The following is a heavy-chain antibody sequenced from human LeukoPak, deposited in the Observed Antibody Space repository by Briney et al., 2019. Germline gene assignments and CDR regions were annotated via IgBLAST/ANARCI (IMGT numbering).Heavy chain of an antibody. CDR2: ISASTDST. J-gene: IGHJ4*02. CDR3: SKGGAVPWTGLDY. Sequence: GGSLRLSCAVSGFTIRSYGKNWDHQGPRKGLEWVSTISASTDSTYYTDSVKGRFTISRDNFRNMLHLEMNSLRAEDTAVYYSSKGGAVPWTGLDYWGQGTLVTVSS. CDR1: GFTIRSYG. D-gene: IGHD6-19*01. V-gene: IGHV3-23*01.